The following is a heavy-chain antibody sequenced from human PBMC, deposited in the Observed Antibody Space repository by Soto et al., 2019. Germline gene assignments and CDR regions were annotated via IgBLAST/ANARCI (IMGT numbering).Heavy chain of an antibody. V-gene: IGHV4-4*02. CDR3: ARAGYLGYSGYDSFDY. Sequence: SETLSLTCAVSGGSISSSNWWSWVRQPPGKGLEWIGKIYHNGSTNYNPSLKSRVTISVDTSKNQFSLKLSSVTAADTAVYYCARAGYLGYSGYDSFDYWGQGTLVTVSS. CDR1: GGSISSSNW. D-gene: IGHD5-12*01. J-gene: IGHJ4*02. CDR2: IYHNGST.